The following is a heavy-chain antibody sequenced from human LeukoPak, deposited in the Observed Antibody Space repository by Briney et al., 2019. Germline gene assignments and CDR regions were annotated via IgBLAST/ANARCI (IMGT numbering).Heavy chain of an antibody. V-gene: IGHV1-24*01. D-gene: IGHD2-2*01. CDR2: FYPEDGET. CDR1: GYTFASYG. CDR3: ATAFRYCSSTSCYSLY. J-gene: IGHJ4*02. Sequence: ASVKVSCKASGYTFASYGISWVRQAPGEGVEWMGGFYPEDGETIYAQKLQGRVTMTEDTSTDTAYMELSSLRSEDTAVYYCATAFRYCSSTSCYSLYWGQGTLVTVSS.